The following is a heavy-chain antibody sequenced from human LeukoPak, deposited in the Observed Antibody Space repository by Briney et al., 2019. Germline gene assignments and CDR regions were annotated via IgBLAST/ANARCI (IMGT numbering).Heavy chain of an antibody. D-gene: IGHD3-10*01. CDR1: GYTFTSYD. CDR2: MNPNSGNT. CDR3: ARGYYYGSESDY. V-gene: IGHV1-8*01. J-gene: IGHJ4*02. Sequence: ASVKVSCKGSGYTFTSYDINWVRQATGQGLEWMGWMNPNSGNTGYAQKFQGRVTITRNTSISTAYMELSSLRSEDTAVYYCARGYYYGSESDYWGQGTLVTVSS.